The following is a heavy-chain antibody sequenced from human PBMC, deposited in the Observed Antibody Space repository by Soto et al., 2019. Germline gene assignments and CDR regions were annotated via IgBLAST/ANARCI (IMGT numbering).Heavy chain of an antibody. CDR3: ARTDTAMAAPNDSYFDY. CDR1: GGTFSSYA. J-gene: IGHJ4*02. Sequence: VQLVQSGAEVKKPGSSVKVSCKASGGTFSSYAIGWVRQAPGQGLEWMGGIIPIFGTANYAQKFQGRVTITADKSTSTAYMELSSLRSEDTAVYYCARTDTAMAAPNDSYFDYWGQGTLVTVSS. CDR2: IIPIFGTA. D-gene: IGHD5-18*01. V-gene: IGHV1-69*06.